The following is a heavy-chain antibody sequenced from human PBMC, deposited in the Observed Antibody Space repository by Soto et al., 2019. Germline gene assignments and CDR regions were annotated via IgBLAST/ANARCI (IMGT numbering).Heavy chain of an antibody. D-gene: IGHD6-13*01. Sequence: SVTVSCKASGYTFTSYGINWVRQAPGQGLEWMGRIIPILGIANYAQKFQGRVTITADKSTSTAYMELSSLRSEDTAVYYCARDLGVAAAGTAEAFDIWGQGTMVTVSS. J-gene: IGHJ3*02. CDR3: ARDLGVAAAGTAEAFDI. V-gene: IGHV1-69*04. CDR1: GYTFTSYG. CDR2: IIPILGIA.